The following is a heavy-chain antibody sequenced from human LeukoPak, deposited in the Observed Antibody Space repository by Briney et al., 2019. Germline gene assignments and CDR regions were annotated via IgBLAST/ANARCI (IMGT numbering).Heavy chain of an antibody. CDR2: IYYSGST. D-gene: IGHD1-26*01. Sequence: PSETLSLTCTVSGGSISSNGYYWSWIRQHPGKGLEWIGYIYYSGSTYYNPSLKSRVTISVDTSKNQFSLTLRSVTATDTAVYYCARRGEQVYPNWFDPWGQGNLVTVSS. V-gene: IGHV4-31*03. CDR1: GGSISSNGYY. J-gene: IGHJ5*02. CDR3: ARRGEQVYPNWFDP.